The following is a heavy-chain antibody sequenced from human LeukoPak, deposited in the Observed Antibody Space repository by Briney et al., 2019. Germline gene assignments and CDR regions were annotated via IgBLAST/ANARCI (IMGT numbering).Heavy chain of an antibody. CDR1: GFTFSSYG. CDR2: ISGSGGST. CDR3: AKFVGKHITMVSRGAFDY. V-gene: IGHV3-23*01. J-gene: IGHJ4*02. Sequence: PGGSLRLSCAASGFTFSSYGMSWVRQAPGKGLEWVSAISGSGGSTYYADSVKGRFTISRDNSKNTLYLQMNSLRAEDTAVYYCAKFVGKHITMVSRGAFDYWGQGTLVTVSS. D-gene: IGHD3-10*01.